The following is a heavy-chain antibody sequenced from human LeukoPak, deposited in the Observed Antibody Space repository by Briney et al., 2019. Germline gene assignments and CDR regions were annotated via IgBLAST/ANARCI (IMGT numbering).Heavy chain of an antibody. CDR1: GFTFSSYW. CDR2: INQDGSEK. D-gene: IGHD4-17*01. J-gene: IGHJ4*02. CDR3: ARYGALDY. V-gene: IGHV3-7*04. Sequence: GGSLRLSCAASGFTFSSYWMSWVRQAPGRGLQWVANINQDGSEKYYVDSVKGRFTISRDNAKNSLYLQMKSLRTEDTAVYYCARYGALDYWGQGTLVTVSS.